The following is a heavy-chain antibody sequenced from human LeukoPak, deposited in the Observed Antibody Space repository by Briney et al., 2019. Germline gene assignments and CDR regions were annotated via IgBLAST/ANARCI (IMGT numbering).Heavy chain of an antibody. CDR1: GYTFTSYG. Sequence: ASVKVSCKASGYTFTSYGISWVRQAPGQGLEWMGWISAYNGNTNYAQKFQGRVTMTTDTSTSTAYMELRSLRSDDTAVYYCARDPPPSSVRYYYGMDVWGQGTTVTVSS. J-gene: IGHJ6*02. D-gene: IGHD3-10*02. CDR2: ISAYNGNT. CDR3: ARDPPPSSVRYYYGMDV. V-gene: IGHV1-18*01.